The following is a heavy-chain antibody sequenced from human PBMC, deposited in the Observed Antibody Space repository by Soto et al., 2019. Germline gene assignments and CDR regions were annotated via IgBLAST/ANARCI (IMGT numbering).Heavy chain of an antibody. V-gene: IGHV3-30*03. CDR1: GFTFSSYG. CDR2: ISYDGSNK. CDR3: APSSSWSPPSEINGMDA. Sequence: PGGSLRLSCAASGFTFSSYGMHWVRQAPCKGLEWVAVISYDGSNKYYADSVKGRFTISRDNSKNTLYLQMNSLRAEDTAVYYCAPSSSWSPPSEINGMDAWAQGTTVTVS. J-gene: IGHJ6*02. D-gene: IGHD6-13*01.